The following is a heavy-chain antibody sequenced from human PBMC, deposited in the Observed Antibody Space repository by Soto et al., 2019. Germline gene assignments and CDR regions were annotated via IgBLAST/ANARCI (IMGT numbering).Heavy chain of an antibody. CDR1: GYSFTSYW. CDR2: IYPGDSDT. J-gene: IGHJ4*02. V-gene: IGHV5-51*01. D-gene: IGHD6-13*01. Sequence: PGESLTISCKGSGYSFTSYWIGWVRQMPGKGLEWMGIIYPGDSDTRYSPSFQGQVTISADNSISTAYLQWSSLKASDTAMYYCAIASSSWANAGYYFDYWGQGTLVTVSS. CDR3: AIASSSWANAGYYFDY.